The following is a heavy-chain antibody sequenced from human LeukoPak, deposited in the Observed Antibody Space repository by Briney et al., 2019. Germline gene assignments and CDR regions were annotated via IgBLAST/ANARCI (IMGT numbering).Heavy chain of an antibody. CDR2: INPNSGGT. V-gene: IGHV1-2*02. CDR1: GYTFTGYY. CDR3: ARVNAARFGDFDY. J-gene: IGHJ4*02. Sequence: SVQLSCKASGYTFTGYYMHWVRQAPGQGLEWMGWINPNSGGTNYAQKFQGRVTMTRDTSISTAYMELSRLRSDDTAVYYCARVNAARFGDFDYWGQGTLVTVSS. D-gene: IGHD3-10*01.